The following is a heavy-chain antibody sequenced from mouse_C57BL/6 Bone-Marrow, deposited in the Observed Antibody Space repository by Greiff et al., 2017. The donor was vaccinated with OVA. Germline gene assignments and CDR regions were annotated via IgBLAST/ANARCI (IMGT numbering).Heavy chain of an antibody. CDR1: GFTFSDYG. D-gene: IGHD1-1*01. CDR3: AREGINYYGSSSWFAY. J-gene: IGHJ3*01. V-gene: IGHV5-17*01. Sequence: EVKLQESGGGLVKPGGSLKLSCAASGFTFSDYGMHWVRQAPEKGLEWVAYISSGSSTIYYADTVKGRFTISRDNAKNTLFLQMTSLRSEDTAMYYCAREGINYYGSSSWFAYWGQGTLVTVSA. CDR2: ISSGSSTI.